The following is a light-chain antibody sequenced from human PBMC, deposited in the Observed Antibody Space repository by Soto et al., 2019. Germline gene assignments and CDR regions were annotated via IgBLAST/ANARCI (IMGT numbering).Light chain of an antibody. J-gene: IGKJ1*01. CDR1: QTITIY. CDR3: QQYYSFPPT. CDR2: AAS. V-gene: IGKV1-39*01. Sequence: DIQMTQSPSSLSAFVGDRVTISCRASQTITIYLNWYQQRPGKAPGLLIYAASTLQSGVPSRFSGSGSGTDFTLTISCLQSEDFATYYCQQYYSFPPTFGQGTKVDIK.